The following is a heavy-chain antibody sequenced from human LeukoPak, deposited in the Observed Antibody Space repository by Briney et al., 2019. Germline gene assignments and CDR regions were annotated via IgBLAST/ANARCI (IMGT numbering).Heavy chain of an antibody. V-gene: IGHV1-69*05. CDR2: IIPIFGTA. D-gene: IGHD3-10*01. Sequence: ASVKVSCKASGYTFTSYDISWVRQAPGQGLEWMGGIIPIFGTANYAQKFQGRVTITTDESTSTAYMELSSLRSEDTAVYYCARALAGSGSYYNPFDYWGQGTLVTVSS. J-gene: IGHJ4*02. CDR1: GYTFTSYD. CDR3: ARALAGSGSYYNPFDY.